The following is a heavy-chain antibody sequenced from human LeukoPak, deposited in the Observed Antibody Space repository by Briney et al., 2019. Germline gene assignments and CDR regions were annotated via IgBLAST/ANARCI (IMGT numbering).Heavy chain of an antibody. J-gene: IGHJ4*02. CDR1: CGSFSGYY. CDR3: ASSASGYYKGNGY. V-gene: IGHV4-34*01. D-gene: IGHD3-3*01. CDR2: INHSGST. Sequence: SETLSLTCAVYCGSFSGYYWSWIRQPPGKGLEWIGEINHSGSTNYNPSLKSRVTISVDTSKNQFSLKLSSVTAADTAVYYCASSASGYYKGNGYWGQGTLVTVSS.